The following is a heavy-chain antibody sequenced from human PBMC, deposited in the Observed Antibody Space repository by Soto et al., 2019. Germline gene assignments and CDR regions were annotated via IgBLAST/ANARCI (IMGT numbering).Heavy chain of an antibody. D-gene: IGHD3-16*01. Sequence: PGGSLRLSCAASGFTFSSYAMSWVRQAPGKGLEWVSAISGSGGSTYYADSVKGRFTISRDNSKNTLYLQMNSLRAEDTAVYSWEKRTGFADFGVVSLPGGMDVWGQGTTVTVSS. CDR1: GFTFSSYA. CDR2: ISGSGGST. J-gene: IGHJ6*02. V-gene: IGHV3-23*01. CDR3: EKRTGFADFGVVSLPGGMDV.